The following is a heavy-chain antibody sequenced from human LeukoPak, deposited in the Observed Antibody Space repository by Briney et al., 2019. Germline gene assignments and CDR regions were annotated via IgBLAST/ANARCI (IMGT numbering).Heavy chain of an antibody. J-gene: IGHJ4*02. CDR2: ISYDGSNK. V-gene: IGHV3-30*04. Sequence: GGSLRLSYAASGFTFSSYAMHWVRQAPGKGLEWVAVISYDGSNKYYADSVKGRFTISRDNSKNTLYLQMNSLRAEDTAVYYCARERDYDILTGLDYWGQGTLVTVSS. CDR3: ARERDYDILTGLDY. D-gene: IGHD3-9*01. CDR1: GFTFSSYA.